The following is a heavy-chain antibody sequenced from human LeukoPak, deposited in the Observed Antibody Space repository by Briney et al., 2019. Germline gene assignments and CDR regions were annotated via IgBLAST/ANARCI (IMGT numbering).Heavy chain of an antibody. V-gene: IGHV4-31*03. CDR1: GGSLSSGGYY. CDR2: IYYSDST. D-gene: IGHD4-17*01. J-gene: IGHJ4*02. CDR3: ARGGAHGDYVGY. Sequence: PAQTLSLTCTVSGGSLSSGGYYWRWIRQHPGEGLEWIGYIYYSDSTYYNPSVKIRVTISVDTSKNQFSLKLSSVTAADTAVDYCARGGAHGDYVGYWGQGTLVTVSS.